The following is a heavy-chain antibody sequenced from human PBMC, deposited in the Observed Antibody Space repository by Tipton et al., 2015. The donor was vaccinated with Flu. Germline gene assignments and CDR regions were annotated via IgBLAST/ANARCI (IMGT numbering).Heavy chain of an antibody. J-gene: IGHJ2*01. CDR3: ARRPNIAVAGPPGWYFDL. Sequence: MQLVQSGAEVKKPGESLKISCKGSGYSFTSYWIGWVRQMPGKGLEWMGIIYPGDSDTRYSPSFQGQVTISADKSISTAYLQWSSLKASDTAMYYCARRPNIAVAGPPGWYFDLWGRGTLVTVSS. V-gene: IGHV5-51*01. D-gene: IGHD6-19*01. CDR2: IYPGDSDT. CDR1: GYSFTSYW.